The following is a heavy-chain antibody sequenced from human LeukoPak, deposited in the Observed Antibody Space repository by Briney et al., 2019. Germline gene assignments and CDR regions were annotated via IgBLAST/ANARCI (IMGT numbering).Heavy chain of an antibody. D-gene: IGHD3-10*01. CDR1: GFTFSSYE. Sequence: GGSLRLSCAACGFTFSSYEMNWVRQAPGKGLKWVSYISSSGSTIYYADSVKGRFTISRDNAKNSLYLQMNSLRAEDTAVYYCAILPMVRGVILDYWGQGTLVTVSS. V-gene: IGHV3-48*03. CDR3: AILPMVRGVILDY. J-gene: IGHJ4*02. CDR2: ISSSGSTI.